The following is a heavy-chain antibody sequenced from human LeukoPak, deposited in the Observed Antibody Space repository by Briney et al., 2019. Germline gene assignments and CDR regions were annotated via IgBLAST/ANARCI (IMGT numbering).Heavy chain of an antibody. CDR2: IGTSAGST. CDR1: GFTFSSYA. V-gene: IGHV3-23*01. CDR3: AKAGFSFPFDS. Sequence: PGGSLRLSCAASGFTFSSYAMSWVRQAPGKGLEWVSTIGTSAGSTHYADSVKGRFTISRDNSKNTLYLQMNSLRAEDTAVYYCAKAGFSFPFDSWGQGTLVTVSS. J-gene: IGHJ5*01. D-gene: IGHD6-25*01.